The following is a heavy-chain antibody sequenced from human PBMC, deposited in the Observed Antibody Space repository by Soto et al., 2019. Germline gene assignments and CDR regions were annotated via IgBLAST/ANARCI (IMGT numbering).Heavy chain of an antibody. CDR3: ARGVRGAYGLDI. J-gene: IGHJ3*02. V-gene: IGHV3-74*01. Sequence: EVQLVESGGGLVQPGGSPRLSCAASGFTFSSYWMHWVRQAPGKGLVWVSRINSDGSRTNYADSVKGRFTISRDNAKNTLYLQMNSLRAEETAVYYCARGVRGAYGLDIWGQGTMVTVSS. D-gene: IGHD2-21*01. CDR2: INSDGSRT. CDR1: GFTFSSYW.